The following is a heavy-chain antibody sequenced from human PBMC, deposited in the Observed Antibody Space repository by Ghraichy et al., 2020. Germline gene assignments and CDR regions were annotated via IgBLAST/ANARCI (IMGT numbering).Heavy chain of an antibody. Sequence: GGSLRLSCEASGFTFSSYWIHWVRQAPGKGLVWVSRINSDGSSTTYADSVKGRFTISRDNAKNTLSLQMNSLRAEDTAVYYCARGAAAAFNTFDYWGQGTLVTVSS. V-gene: IGHV3-74*01. CDR2: INSDGSST. J-gene: IGHJ4*02. CDR3: ARGAAAAFNTFDY. D-gene: IGHD6-13*01. CDR1: GFTFSSYW.